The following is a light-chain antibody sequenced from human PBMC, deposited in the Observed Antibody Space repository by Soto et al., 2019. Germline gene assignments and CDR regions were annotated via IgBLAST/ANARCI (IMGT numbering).Light chain of an antibody. V-gene: IGLV3-21*02. CDR1: ALPKQY. J-gene: IGLJ1*01. CDR3: QVWDISSDQYL. Sequence: SYELTQPPSVSVSPGQTARITCSGDALPKQYAYWYQQKPGQAPVLVLYDDSNRPSGIPARFSGSNSGSTATLTISSVEAGDEADYFCQVWDISSDQYLFGAGTKVTV. CDR2: DDS.